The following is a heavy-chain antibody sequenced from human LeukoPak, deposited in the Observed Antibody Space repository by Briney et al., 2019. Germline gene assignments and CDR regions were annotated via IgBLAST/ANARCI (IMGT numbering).Heavy chain of an antibody. J-gene: IGHJ4*02. Sequence: ASVKVSCKASGYTFTSYDINWVRQATGQGLEWMGWMNPNSGNTGYAQKFQGRVTITRNTSISTAYMELSSLRSEDTAVYYCARSGYSYGQPLDYWGQGTLVTVSS. D-gene: IGHD5-18*01. CDR2: MNPNSGNT. CDR1: GYTFTSYD. V-gene: IGHV1-8*03. CDR3: ARSGYSYGQPLDY.